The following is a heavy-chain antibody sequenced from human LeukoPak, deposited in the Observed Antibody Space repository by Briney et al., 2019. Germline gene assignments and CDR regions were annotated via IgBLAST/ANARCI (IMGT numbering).Heavy chain of an antibody. CDR2: INPNSGDT. V-gene: IGHV1-2*02. J-gene: IGHJ5*02. CDR3: ARGYYERSGYS. CDR1: GYTFTGYF. Sequence: ASVKVSCKASGYTFTGYFINWVRQAPGQGLKWMGWINPNSGDTNYARKFQGRVTMNREPSIGTAYLELSRLRSDATAMYYCARGYYERSGYSWGEGNLVTVSS. D-gene: IGHD3-22*01.